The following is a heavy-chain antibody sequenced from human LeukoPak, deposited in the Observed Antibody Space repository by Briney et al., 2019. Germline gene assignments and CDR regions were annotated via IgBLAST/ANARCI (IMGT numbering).Heavy chain of an antibody. J-gene: IGHJ4*02. CDR1: GGSISSSSYY. Sequence: SETLSLTCTVSGGSISSSSYYWGWIRQPPGKGLEWIGSIYYSGSTYYNPSLKSRVTISVDTSKNQFSLKLSSVAAADTAVYYCAGLVTGTPFYFDYWGQGTLVTVSS. V-gene: IGHV4-39*07. CDR2: IYYSGST. CDR3: AGLVTGTPFYFDY. D-gene: IGHD1-20*01.